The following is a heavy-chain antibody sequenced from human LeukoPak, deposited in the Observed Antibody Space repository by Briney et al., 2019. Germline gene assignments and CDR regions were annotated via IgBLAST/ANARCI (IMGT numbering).Heavy chain of an antibody. Sequence: GESLKISCAASGFTFDDYGMSWVRQAPGKGLEWVSGINWNGGSTGYADSVKGRFTISRDNAKNSLYLQMSSLRAEDTALYYCASLRFGEDDAFDIWGQGTMVTVSS. CDR3: ASLRFGEDDAFDI. D-gene: IGHD3-10*01. CDR2: INWNGGST. J-gene: IGHJ3*02. CDR1: GFTFDDYG. V-gene: IGHV3-20*04.